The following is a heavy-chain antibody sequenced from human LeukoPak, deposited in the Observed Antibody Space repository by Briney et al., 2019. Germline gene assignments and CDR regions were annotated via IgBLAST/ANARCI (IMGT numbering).Heavy chain of an antibody. CDR3: AKQGAVRQDYYMDV. D-gene: IGHD3-16*01. J-gene: IGHJ6*03. CDR1: GGSFSNYA. V-gene: IGHV1-69*06. Sequence: ASVNVSCKASGGSFSNYAITWVRQAPGQGLEWMGRIIPIFGATTYAQKFQGRVTITADMGSSTAYLELTGLTSEDTALYFCAKQGAVRQDYYMDVRGNGTTVIVSS. CDR2: IIPIFGAT.